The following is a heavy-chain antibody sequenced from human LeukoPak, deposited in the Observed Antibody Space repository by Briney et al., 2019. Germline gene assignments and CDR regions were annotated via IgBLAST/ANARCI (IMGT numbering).Heavy chain of an antibody. CDR1: GFTFSNYW. CDR3: ARAADYYASGIFY. CDR2: INTDGSTT. D-gene: IGHD3-10*01. J-gene: IGHJ4*02. Sequence: VGSLRLSCAASGFTFSNYWMHWVRQAPGKGLVWVSRINTDGSTTTYADSVKGRFTISRDNAKNTLYLQMNSLRAEDTAVYYCARAADYYASGIFYWGQGTLVTVSS. V-gene: IGHV3-74*01.